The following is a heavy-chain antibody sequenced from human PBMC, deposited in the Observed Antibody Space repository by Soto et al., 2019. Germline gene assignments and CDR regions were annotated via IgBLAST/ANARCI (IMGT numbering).Heavy chain of an antibody. D-gene: IGHD2-21*02. Sequence: GASVKVSCKASGYTFTSYAMHWVRQAPGQRLERIGWINAGNGNTKYSQKFQGRVTITRDTSASTAYMELSSLRSEDTAVYYCARSIVVVTALDYWGQGTLVTVSS. V-gene: IGHV1-3*01. J-gene: IGHJ4*02. CDR3: ARSIVVVTALDY. CDR2: INAGNGNT. CDR1: GYTFTSYA.